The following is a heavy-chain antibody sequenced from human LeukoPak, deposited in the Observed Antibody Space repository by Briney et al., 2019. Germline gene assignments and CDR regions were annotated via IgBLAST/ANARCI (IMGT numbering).Heavy chain of an antibody. CDR1: GFTFSSYA. CDR3: AKFFPTIRLGELSQNWFDP. V-gene: IGHV3-23*01. D-gene: IGHD3-16*02. Sequence: GGSLRLSCAASGFTFSSYAMSWVRQAPGKGLEWVSAISGSGGSTYYADSVKGRFTISRDNSKNTLYLQMNSLRAEDTAVYYCAKFFPTIRLGELSQNWFDPWGQGTLVTVSS. J-gene: IGHJ5*02. CDR2: ISGSGGST.